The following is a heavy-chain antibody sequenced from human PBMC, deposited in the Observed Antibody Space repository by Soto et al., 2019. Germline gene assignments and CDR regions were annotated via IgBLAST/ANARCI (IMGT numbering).Heavy chain of an antibody. CDR3: ARKKIAQHAPYMDV. V-gene: IGHV3-66*01. J-gene: IGHJ6*03. CDR2: MYSGGGT. D-gene: IGHD6-13*01. Sequence: PGGSLRLSCEASGFSVTTNYMSWVRRAPGKGLEWVSVMYSGGGTYYTDSVKGRFTISRDNSKNTLYLQMSSLRVEDTAVYYCARKKIAQHAPYMDVWGTGTTVTVSS. CDR1: GFSVTTNY.